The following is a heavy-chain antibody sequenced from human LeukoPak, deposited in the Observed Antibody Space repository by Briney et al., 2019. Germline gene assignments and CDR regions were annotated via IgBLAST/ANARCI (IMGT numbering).Heavy chain of an antibody. V-gene: IGHV3-30*18. CDR3: GKGGYYDSSGYFTIDY. Sequence: GRSLRLSCAASGFTFSSYGMHWVRQAPGKGLEWVAVISYDGSNKYYADSVKGRFTISRDNSKNTLYLQMNSLRAEDTAVYYCGKGGYYDSSGYFTIDYWGQGTLVTVSS. J-gene: IGHJ4*02. CDR1: GFTFSSYG. CDR2: ISYDGSNK. D-gene: IGHD3-22*01.